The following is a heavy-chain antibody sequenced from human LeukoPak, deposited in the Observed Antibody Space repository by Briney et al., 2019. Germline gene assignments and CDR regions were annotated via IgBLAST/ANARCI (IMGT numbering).Heavy chain of an antibody. CDR1: GGSFSGYY. CDR2: INHSGST. D-gene: IGHD3-9*01. J-gene: IGHJ4*02. V-gene: IGHV4-34*01. CDR3: ARDRGYDILTGYHRYYFDY. Sequence: SETLSLTCAVYGGSFSGYYWSWIRQPPGKGLEWIGEINHSGSTNYNPSLKSRVTISVDTSKNQFSLKLTSVTAADTAAYYCARDRGYDILTGYHRYYFDYWGQGTLVTVSS.